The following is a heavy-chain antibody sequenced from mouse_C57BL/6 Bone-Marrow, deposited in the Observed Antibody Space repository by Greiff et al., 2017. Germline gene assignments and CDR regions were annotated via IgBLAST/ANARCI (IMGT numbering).Heavy chain of an antibody. Sequence: EVHLVESGGGLVKPGGSLKLSCAASGFTFSSYAMSWVRQTPEKRLEWVATISDGGSYTYYPANVKGRFTISRDNAKNNLYLQMSHLKSEDTAMYYCARDQNAMDYWGQGTSVTVSS. J-gene: IGHJ4*01. CDR2: ISDGGSYT. V-gene: IGHV5-4*01. CDR1: GFTFSSYA. CDR3: ARDQNAMDY.